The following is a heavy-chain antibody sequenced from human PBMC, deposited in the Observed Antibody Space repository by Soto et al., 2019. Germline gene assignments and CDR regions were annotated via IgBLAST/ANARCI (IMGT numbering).Heavy chain of an antibody. D-gene: IGHD6-6*01. Sequence: SVTLSLTCAVYGGSFSGYYWSWIRQPPGKWLEWIGEINHSGSTNYNPSLKSRVTISVDTSKNQFSLKLSSVTAADTAVYYCARGRKIEAARLRSRWFDPWGQGTLVTVSS. CDR3: ARGRKIEAARLRSRWFDP. CDR1: GGSFSGYY. J-gene: IGHJ5*02. CDR2: INHSGST. V-gene: IGHV4-34*01.